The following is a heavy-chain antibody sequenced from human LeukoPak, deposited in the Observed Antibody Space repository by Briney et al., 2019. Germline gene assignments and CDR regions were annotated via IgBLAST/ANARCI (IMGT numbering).Heavy chain of an antibody. CDR2: IYYSEST. Sequence: SETLSLTCADSGVSLSSYYWSWIRQPPGKGLEWSGYIYYSESTNYNPSLKSRVTISVDTSKNQFSLKLSSVTAADTAVYFCASIYCSSSSCYHVYWGQGTLVTVSS. D-gene: IGHD2-2*01. CDR3: ASIYCSSSSCYHVY. J-gene: IGHJ4*02. V-gene: IGHV4-59*01. CDR1: GVSLSSYY.